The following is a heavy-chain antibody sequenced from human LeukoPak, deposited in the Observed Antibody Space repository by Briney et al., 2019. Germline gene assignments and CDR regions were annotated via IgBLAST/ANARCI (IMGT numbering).Heavy chain of an antibody. Sequence: PGGSLRLSCAASGFGFSTFKMNWVRQTPGKGLEWVSSISSSGTYIYYADSMKGRFTISRDNTKNSLYLQMTTVRAEDSAIYYCARADDCEEGFDYWGQGTLVTVSS. CDR3: ARADDCEEGFDY. CDR2: ISSSGTYI. CDR1: GFGFSTFK. D-gene: IGHD2-21*01. V-gene: IGHV3-21*01. J-gene: IGHJ4*02.